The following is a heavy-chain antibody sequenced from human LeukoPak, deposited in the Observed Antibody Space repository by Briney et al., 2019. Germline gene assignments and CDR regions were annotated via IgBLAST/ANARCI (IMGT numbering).Heavy chain of an antibody. V-gene: IGHV4-30-2*01. CDR3: ARDLVGYFDY. CDR1: GGSISSGGYS. CDR2: IYHSGST. Sequence: SETLSLTCAVSGGSISSGGYSWSWIRQPPGKGLEWIGYIYHSGSTYYNPSLKSRVTISVDRSKNQFSLKLSSVTAADTAVYYCARDLVGYFDYWGQGTLVTVSS. J-gene: IGHJ4*02.